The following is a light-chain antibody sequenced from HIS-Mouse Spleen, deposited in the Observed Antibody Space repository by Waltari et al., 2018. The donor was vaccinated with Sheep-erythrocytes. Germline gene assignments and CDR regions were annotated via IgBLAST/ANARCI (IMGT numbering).Light chain of an antibody. V-gene: IGLV2-23*01. Sequence: QSALTQPASVSGSPGQSFTISCTGTSSDVGSYHLLSWYQQHPGKAPKLMIYEGSKRPSGVSNRFSGSKSGNTASLTISGLQAEDEADYYCCSYAGSSTPWVFGGGTKLTVL. CDR1: SSDVGSYHL. J-gene: IGLJ3*02. CDR3: CSYAGSSTPWV. CDR2: EGS.